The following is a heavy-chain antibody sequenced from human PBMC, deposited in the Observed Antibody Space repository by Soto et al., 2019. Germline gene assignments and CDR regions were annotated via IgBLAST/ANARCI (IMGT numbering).Heavy chain of an antibody. Sequence: QVQLVQSGAEVKKHGASVKVSCRASGYTFTGYFMHWARQAPGQGLDWMGWINPNSGDTKHAQKFQGRVTLSRDTSIRTAYTELSGLRSDGTSVYYCARGGGTILAPLPWGQGTLVTFSS. D-gene: IGHD3-3*01. V-gene: IGHV1-2*02. CDR1: GYTFTGYF. J-gene: IGHJ5*02. CDR3: ARGGGTILAPLP. CDR2: INPNSGDT.